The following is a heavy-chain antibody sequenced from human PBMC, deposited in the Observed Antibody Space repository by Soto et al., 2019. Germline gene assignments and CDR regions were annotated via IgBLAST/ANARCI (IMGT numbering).Heavy chain of an antibody. CDR2: IYYSGST. Sequence: SETLSLTCTVSGGSISSSSYYWGWIRQPPGKGLEWIGSIYYSGSTYYNPSLKSRVTISVDTSKNQFSLKLSSVTAADTAVYYCARHYSGGWYWFDPWGQGTLVTVSS. V-gene: IGHV4-39*01. CDR1: GGSISSSSYY. CDR3: ARHYSGGWYWFDP. J-gene: IGHJ5*02. D-gene: IGHD6-19*01.